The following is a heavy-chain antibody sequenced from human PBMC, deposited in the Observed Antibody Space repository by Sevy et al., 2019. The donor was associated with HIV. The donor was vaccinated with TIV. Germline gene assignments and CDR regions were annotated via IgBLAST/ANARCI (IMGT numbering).Heavy chain of an antibody. CDR2: ISGSGGST. Sequence: GGSLRLSCAASGFTFSSYAMSWVRQAPGKGLEWVSAISGSGGSTYYANSVKGRFTISRDNSKNTLYLQMNSLRAEDTAVYYCAKDHGSTVTKPFDYWGQGTLVTVSS. J-gene: IGHJ4*02. V-gene: IGHV3-23*01. CDR3: AKDHGSTVTKPFDY. D-gene: IGHD4-4*01. CDR1: GFTFSSYA.